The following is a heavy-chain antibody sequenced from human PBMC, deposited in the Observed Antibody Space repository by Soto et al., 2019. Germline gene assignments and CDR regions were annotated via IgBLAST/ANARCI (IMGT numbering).Heavy chain of an antibody. CDR3: ARGSSYYDSSGPMDV. Sequence: GGSLRLSCAASGFTFSNYAMHWVRQAPGMGLEWVAVISYDGSNKYYTDSVKGRFTVSRDNSKNTLDLQMDSLRSDDTAVYYCARGSSYYDSSGPMDVWGQGTTVTVSS. CDR1: GFTFSNYA. D-gene: IGHD3-22*01. J-gene: IGHJ6*02. V-gene: IGHV3-30*03. CDR2: ISYDGSNK.